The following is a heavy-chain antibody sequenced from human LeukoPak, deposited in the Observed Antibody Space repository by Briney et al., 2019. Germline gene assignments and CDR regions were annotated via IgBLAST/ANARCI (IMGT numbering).Heavy chain of an antibody. CDR1: GFSFSSYD. CDR2: ISNGDSTI. CDR3: AKDRDSSSWYNWFDP. Sequence: GGSLRLSCVASGFSFSSYDMNWVRQAPGKGLEWVSYISNGDSTIYYADSVRGRFTISRDNAKNTLYLQMNSLRAEDTAVYYCAKDRDSSSWYNWFDPWGQGTLVTVSS. D-gene: IGHD6-13*01. V-gene: IGHV3-48*03. J-gene: IGHJ5*02.